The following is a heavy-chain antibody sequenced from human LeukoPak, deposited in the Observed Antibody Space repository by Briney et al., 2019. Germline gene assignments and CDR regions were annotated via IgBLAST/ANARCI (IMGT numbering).Heavy chain of an antibody. V-gene: IGHV6-1*01. D-gene: IGHD3-16*02. CDR2: TYHRSKWWN. CDR3: ARGSYTGGSPFYP. CDR1: GDSVSSKSAA. Sequence: SQTLSLTCAISGDSVSSKSAAWNWIRQSPSRGLEWLGRTYHRSKWWNDYAVSVKSRITINADTSKNQFSLQLNSVTPEDTAVYYCARGSYTGGSPFYPWGQGTLVTVSS. J-gene: IGHJ5*02.